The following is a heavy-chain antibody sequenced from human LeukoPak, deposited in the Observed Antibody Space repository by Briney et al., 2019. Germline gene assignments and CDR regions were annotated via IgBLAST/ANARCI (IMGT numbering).Heavy chain of an antibody. CDR2: IYHSGST. CDR3: ARQGMVPAATLLAY. J-gene: IGHJ4*02. V-gene: IGHV4-39*01. CDR1: DGSISSSSYY. Sequence: KPSETLSLTCTVSDGSISSSSYYWGWIRQPPGKCLEWIGSIGSIYHSGSTYYNPSLKIRVTISLDTSKNQFSLRLSSVTATDTAVYCCARQGMVPAATLLAYWGQGTLVTVSS. D-gene: IGHD2-2*01.